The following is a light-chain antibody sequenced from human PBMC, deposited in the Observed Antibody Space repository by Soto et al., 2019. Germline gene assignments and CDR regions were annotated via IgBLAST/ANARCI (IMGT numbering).Light chain of an antibody. Sequence: QLVLTQPPSASASLGASGNLTCTLSSGHRNYAIAWYQQQPEKGPRYLMKLNRDGSHNKGDGIPDRFSGSSSGVERYLTISSLQSEDEADYHCQAWGTGIVFGGGTKLTVL. CDR2: LNRDGSH. CDR3: QAWGTGIV. J-gene: IGLJ2*01. CDR1: SGHRNYA. V-gene: IGLV4-69*02.